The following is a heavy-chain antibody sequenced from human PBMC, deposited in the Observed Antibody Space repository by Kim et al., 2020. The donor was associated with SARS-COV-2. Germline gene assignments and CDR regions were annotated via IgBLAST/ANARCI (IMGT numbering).Heavy chain of an antibody. J-gene: IGHJ4*02. V-gene: IGHV4-39*01. D-gene: IGHD3-22*01. CDR1: GGSISSSSYY. CDR2: IYYSGST. CDR3: ARHREPYDSSAPFDY. Sequence: SETLSLTCTVSGGSISSSSYYWGWIRQPPGKGLEWIGSIYYSGSTYYNPSLKSRVTISVDTSKNQFSLKLSSVTAADTAVYYCARHREPYDSSAPFDYWGQGTLVTVSS.